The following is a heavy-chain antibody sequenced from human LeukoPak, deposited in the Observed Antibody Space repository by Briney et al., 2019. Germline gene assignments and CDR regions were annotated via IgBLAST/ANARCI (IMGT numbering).Heavy chain of an antibody. CDR1: GFTVRSNY. Sequence: GGSLRLSCAASGFTVRSNYMSWVRQAPGKGLEWVSYISTSGSTIYYADSVKGRFTISRDNAKNSLYLHMNSLRAEDTAVYYCARDGYDSRGYYYFDYWGQGTLVTVSS. CDR2: ISTSGSTI. J-gene: IGHJ4*02. V-gene: IGHV3-48*03. CDR3: ARDGYDSRGYYYFDY. D-gene: IGHD3-22*01.